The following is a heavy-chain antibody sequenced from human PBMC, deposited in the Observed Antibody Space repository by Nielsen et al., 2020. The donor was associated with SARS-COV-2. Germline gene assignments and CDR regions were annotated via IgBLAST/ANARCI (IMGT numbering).Heavy chain of an antibody. D-gene: IGHD3-3*01. V-gene: IGHV2-26*01. J-gene: IGHJ5*02. Sequence: SGPTLVKPTETLTLTCTVSGFSLSNARMGVSWIRQPPGKALEWLAHIFSNDEKSYSTSLKSRLTISKDTSKSQVVLTMTNMDPVDTATYYCARTKYYDFWSGYQNWFDPWGQGTLVTVSS. CDR3: ARTKYYDFWSGYQNWFDP. CDR2: IFSNDEK. CDR1: GFSLSNARMG.